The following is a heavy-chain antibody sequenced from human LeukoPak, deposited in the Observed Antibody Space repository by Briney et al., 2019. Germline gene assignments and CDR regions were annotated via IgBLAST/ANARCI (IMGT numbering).Heavy chain of an antibody. J-gene: IGHJ3*02. V-gene: IGHV3-73*01. Sequence: GGSLRLSCAASGLTFSGSAMHWVRQASGKGLEWVGRIRSKANSYATAYAASVKGRFTISRDDSKNTAYLQMNSLKTEDTAVYYCTRPSSSDAFDIWGQGTMVTVSS. CDR3: TRPSSSDAFDI. CDR2: IRSKANSYAT. CDR1: GLTFSGSA. D-gene: IGHD3-10*01.